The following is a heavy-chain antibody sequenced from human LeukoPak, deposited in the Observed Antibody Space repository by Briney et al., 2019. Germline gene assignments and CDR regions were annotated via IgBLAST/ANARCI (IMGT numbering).Heavy chain of an antibody. D-gene: IGHD6-13*01. J-gene: IGHJ4*02. CDR1: GGSISSSSYY. Sequence: SETPSLTCTVSGGSISSSSYYWGWIRQPPGKGLEWIGSIYYSGSTYYNPSLKSRVTISVDTSKNQFSLKLSSVTAADTAVYYCARDFPGEQQLNYFDYWGQGTLVTVSS. V-gene: IGHV4-39*07. CDR2: IYYSGST. CDR3: ARDFPGEQQLNYFDY.